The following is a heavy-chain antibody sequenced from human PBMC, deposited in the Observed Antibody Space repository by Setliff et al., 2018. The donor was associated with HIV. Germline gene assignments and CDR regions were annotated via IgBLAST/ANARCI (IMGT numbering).Heavy chain of an antibody. J-gene: IGHJ1*01. V-gene: IGHV3-7*03. CDR3: AKDGSGWSQH. D-gene: IGHD6-19*01. Sequence: LRLSCAASGFSVSTYWMNWVRQAPGKGLEWVANIEKDGSEKYYVDSVKGRFTISRDNAKNSLYLQMNSLRAEDTAVYYCAKDGSGWSQHWGQGTRDTVSS. CDR1: GFSVSTYW. CDR2: IEKDGSEK.